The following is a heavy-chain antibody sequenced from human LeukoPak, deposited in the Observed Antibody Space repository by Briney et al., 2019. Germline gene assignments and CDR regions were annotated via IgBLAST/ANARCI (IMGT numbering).Heavy chain of an antibody. CDR1: GGSISSYY. Sequence: PSETLSLTCSVSGGSISSYYWSWLRQSPGKGLEWIGHGTFYGTTNYNPSLKSPVAISLDTSKKEFSLKLSSVTAADTAVYYCASYYFGSGSHNRGAYFPHWGQGSLVTVSS. CDR2: GTFYGTT. CDR3: ASYYFGSGSHNRGAYFPH. J-gene: IGHJ1*01. V-gene: IGHV4-59*01. D-gene: IGHD3-10*01.